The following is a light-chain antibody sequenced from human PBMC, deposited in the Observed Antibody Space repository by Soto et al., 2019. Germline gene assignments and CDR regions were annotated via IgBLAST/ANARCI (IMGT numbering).Light chain of an antibody. V-gene: IGKV3-15*01. CDR2: CAS. CDR1: QTIKSD. CDR3: HQYNDWPGT. J-gene: IGKJ1*01. Sequence: EIVMTQSPVTLSVSPGERATLSCRASQTIKSDLAWYQQKPGQAPRLLIRCASTRAAGIPDRFSGSGSGTEFTLTISSLQSEDFGVYYCHQYNDWPGTFGQGTKVEVK.